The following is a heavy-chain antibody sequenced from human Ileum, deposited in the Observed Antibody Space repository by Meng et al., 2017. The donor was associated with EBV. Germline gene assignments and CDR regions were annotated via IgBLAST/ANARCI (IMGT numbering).Heavy chain of an antibody. CDR3: GRDQGRELINH. CDR2: VYHRDDT. D-gene: IGHD1-7*01. V-gene: IGHV4-4*02. CDR1: GDSISSDIG. J-gene: IGHJ4*02. Sequence: VPLQASGPGMGTPSGSRALSCTVSGDSISSDIGWGRVRQPPGKGLEWIGKVYHRDDTNYNPFPKSRVDISVDKAKTPFYLSLLSVTAADTAVYYCGRDQGRELINHWGQGTLVTVSS.